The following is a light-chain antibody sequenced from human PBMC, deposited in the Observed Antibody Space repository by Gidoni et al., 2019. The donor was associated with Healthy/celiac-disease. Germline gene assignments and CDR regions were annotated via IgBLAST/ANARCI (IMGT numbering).Light chain of an antibody. V-gene: IGKV1-33*01. J-gene: IGKJ1*01. CDR1: QDISNY. CDR2: AAS. CDR3: QQYDNFPRT. Sequence: DIQMTKSPYSLSASVGDRVTITCQASQDISNYLNWYQQKPGKAPKLLIYAASNLETGGPSRFSGSGSGTDFTFTISSLQPEDFATYYCQQYDNFPRTFGPGTKVEIK.